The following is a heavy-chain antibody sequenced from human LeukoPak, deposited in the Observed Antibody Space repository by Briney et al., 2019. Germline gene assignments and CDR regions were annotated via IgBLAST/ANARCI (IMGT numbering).Heavy chain of an antibody. J-gene: IGHJ4*03. V-gene: IGHV4-34*01. CDR1: AGSFTGYY. CDR3: ARGPTISETGYFDY. D-gene: IGHD1-1*01. CDR2: VNHRGVT. Sequence: PSQTLSLTCAVYAGSFTGYYWSWIRQSPGKLLQWIVEVNHRGVTNYNPSVKGRVTISVDTSKNQFSLKVTSLTAADTAVYYCARGPTISETGYFDYWGQGTLVTVSS.